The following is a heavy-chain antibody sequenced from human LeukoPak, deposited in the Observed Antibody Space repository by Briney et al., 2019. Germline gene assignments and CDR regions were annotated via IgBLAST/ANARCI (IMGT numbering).Heavy chain of an antibody. CDR2: IYPGDSDT. D-gene: IGHD6-13*01. CDR3: ARRSEQQLHGWFDP. CDR1: GYSFNNYW. Sequence: GESLKISCKGSGYSFNNYWIAWVRQMPGKGLEWMGIIYPGDSDTRYSPSFQGQVTISADKSISTAYLQWSSLKASDTAMYYCARRSEQQLHGWFDPWGQGTLVTVSS. V-gene: IGHV5-51*01. J-gene: IGHJ5*02.